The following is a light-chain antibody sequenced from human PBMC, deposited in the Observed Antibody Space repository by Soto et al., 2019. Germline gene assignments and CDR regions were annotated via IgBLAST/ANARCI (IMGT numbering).Light chain of an antibody. CDR2: KAS. J-gene: IGKJ4*01. V-gene: IGKV1-5*03. Sequence: DIQMAQSPSTLSASVGDRVTITCRASQSLSGWLAWYQQKPGKAPKLLIYKASTLESGVPSRFSGSGSGTDFTLTIGSLQPDDSATYYCQHYNGYPITFGGGTKVEIK. CDR3: QHYNGYPIT. CDR1: QSLSGW.